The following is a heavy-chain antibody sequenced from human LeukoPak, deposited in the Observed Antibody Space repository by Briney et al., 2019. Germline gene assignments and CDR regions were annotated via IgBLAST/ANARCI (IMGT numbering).Heavy chain of an antibody. CDR2: INYGGST. V-gene: IGHV4-34*01. J-gene: IGHJ3*01. Sequence: SETLSLTCAVSEMSFSAYYWNWIRQSSGKGLEWIGEINYGGSTKYTPSLEGRGTILIDTSKNQFSPKLTSVTAADTAVYYCARGFPPGSGSRGSHAFDVWGQGTMVTVSS. CDR3: ARGFPPGSGSRGSHAFDV. D-gene: IGHD6-19*01. CDR1: EMSFSAYY.